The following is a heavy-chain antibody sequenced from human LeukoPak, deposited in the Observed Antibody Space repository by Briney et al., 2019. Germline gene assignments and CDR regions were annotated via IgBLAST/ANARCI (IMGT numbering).Heavy chain of an antibody. CDR3: ARDSGSGGP. CDR2: IKPDGSEK. CDR1: GFTFSNYW. Sequence: PGGSLRLSCAASGFTFSNYWMSWVRQAPGKGLEWVAHIKPDGSEKNYVDSVKGRFTLFRDDAKNSVYLQMNSLRVEDTAVYYCARDSGSGGPWGQGTPVTVSS. J-gene: IGHJ5*02. D-gene: IGHD6-19*01. V-gene: IGHV3-7*01.